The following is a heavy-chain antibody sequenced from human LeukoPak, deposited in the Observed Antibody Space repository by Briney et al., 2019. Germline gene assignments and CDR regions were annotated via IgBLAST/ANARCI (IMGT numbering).Heavy chain of an antibody. Sequence: SQTLSLTCAISGDSVSTNSVGWNWIRQSPSRGLQWLGRTHCNSNCYNDYGASVKSRITINADTSKNHFSLQLNSVTPEDTAVYYCAREYCSGGTCSPNDPFDSWGQGTLVTVSS. J-gene: IGHJ5*01. CDR3: AREYCSGGTCSPNDPFDS. V-gene: IGHV6-1*01. D-gene: IGHD2-15*01. CDR2: THCNSNCYN. CDR1: GDSVSTNSVG.